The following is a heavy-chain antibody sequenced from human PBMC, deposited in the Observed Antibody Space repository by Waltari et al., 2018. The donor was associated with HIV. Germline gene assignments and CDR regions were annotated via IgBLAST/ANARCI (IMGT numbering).Heavy chain of an antibody. Sequence: QVQLVESGGGVVQPGRSLRLSCAAYGFTFSSHGMHWVRQAPGKGLEWVAVISYDGSNKYYADSVKGRFTVSRDNSKNTVYLQMNSLRDEDTGVYYCAKVRYSGNDLTFGGQGTLVTVSS. D-gene: IGHD5-12*01. V-gene: IGHV3-30*18. CDR2: ISYDGSNK. J-gene: IGHJ4*02. CDR3: AKVRYSGNDLTF. CDR1: GFTFSSHG.